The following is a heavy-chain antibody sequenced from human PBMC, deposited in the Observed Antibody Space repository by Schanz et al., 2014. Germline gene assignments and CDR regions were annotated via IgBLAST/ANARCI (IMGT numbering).Heavy chain of an antibody. J-gene: IGHJ4*02. CDR3: AKDAENTAMITDYFDY. D-gene: IGHD5-18*01. CDR2: INTGVNT. CDR1: GFTFGDYA. V-gene: IGHV3-23*04. Sequence: VQLVESGGGLVQPGGSLRLSCAASGFTFGDYAMTWVRQAPGKGLEWVSAINTGVNTYYADSVRGRFTMSRDNSKNTLYLQMNSLRAEDTAVYYCAKDAENTAMITDYFDYWGQGTLVTVSS.